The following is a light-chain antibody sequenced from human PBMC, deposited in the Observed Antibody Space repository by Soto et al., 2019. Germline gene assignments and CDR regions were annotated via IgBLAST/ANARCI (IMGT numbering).Light chain of an antibody. V-gene: IGKV3-15*01. Sequence: EIVMTQSPATLSVSPGERATLSCRASQSVGNNLLAWYQQRPGQAPRLLIYGASARAAGIPSRFSGSGSGTEFTLTINSLQSEDFVVYYCQQYKTWPLTFGGGTKVEV. CDR3: QQYKTWPLT. J-gene: IGKJ4*01. CDR1: QSVGNN. CDR2: GAS.